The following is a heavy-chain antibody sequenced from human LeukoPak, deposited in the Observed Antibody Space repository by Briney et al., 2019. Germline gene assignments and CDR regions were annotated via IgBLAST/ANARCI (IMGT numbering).Heavy chain of an antibody. V-gene: IGHV4-39*01. J-gene: IGHJ4*02. CDR2: IYYSGST. CDR1: GGSISSSSYY. D-gene: IGHD3-22*01. Sequence: SETLSLTCTVSGGSISSSSYYWGWIRQPPGKGLEWIGSIYYSGSTYYNPSLKSRVTISVDTSKNQFSLRLSSVTAADTAVYYCARHQDDSSGYYYTASFDYWGQGTLVTVSS. CDR3: ARHQDDSSGYYYTASFDY.